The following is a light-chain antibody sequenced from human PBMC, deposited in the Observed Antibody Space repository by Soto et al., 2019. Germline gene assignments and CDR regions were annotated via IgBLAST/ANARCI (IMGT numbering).Light chain of an antibody. Sequence: DIQMTQSPSSLSASVGDRVTITCRASQGISNYLAWYQQKPGKVPKLLIYAASTLQSGVPSRFSARRSGPDFTLTISSLQPEDVATHYCQKYNSAPFPFGPGPKVAI. CDR2: AAS. V-gene: IGKV1-27*01. CDR1: QGISNY. CDR3: QKYNSAPFP. J-gene: IGKJ3*01.